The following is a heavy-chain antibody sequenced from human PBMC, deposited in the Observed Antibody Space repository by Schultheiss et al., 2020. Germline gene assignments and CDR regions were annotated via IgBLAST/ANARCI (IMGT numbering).Heavy chain of an antibody. CDR3: ARRSRGFGYSSSHVDY. CDR2: ISAYNGNT. Sequence: ASVKVSCKASGYTFTSYGISWVRQAPGQGLEWMGWISAYNGNTNYAQKLQGRVTITADESTSTAYMELSSLRSEDTAVYYCARRSRGFGYSSSHVDYWGQGTLVTVSS. J-gene: IGHJ4*02. CDR1: GYTFTSYG. V-gene: IGHV1-18*01. D-gene: IGHD6-13*01.